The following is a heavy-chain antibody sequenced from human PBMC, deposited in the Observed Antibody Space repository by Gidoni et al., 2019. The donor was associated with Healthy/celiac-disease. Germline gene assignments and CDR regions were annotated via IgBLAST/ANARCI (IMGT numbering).Heavy chain of an antibody. CDR2: IYYSGST. D-gene: IGHD4-17*01. V-gene: IGHV4-31*03. CDR3: ARETFDSTVTTEWDAFDI. J-gene: IGHJ3*02. CDR1: GGSISSGGYY. Sequence: QVQLQESGPGLVKPSQTLSLTCTVSGGSISSGGYYWSWIRQHPGKGLEWIGYIYYSGSTYYNPSLKSRVTISVDTSKNQFSLKLSSVTAADTAVYYCARETFDSTVTTEWDAFDIWGQGTMVTVSS.